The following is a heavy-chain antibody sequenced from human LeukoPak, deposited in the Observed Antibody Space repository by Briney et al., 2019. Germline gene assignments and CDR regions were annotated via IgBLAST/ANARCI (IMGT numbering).Heavy chain of an antibody. CDR1: GFTFSSYA. CDR2: ISGSGGST. Sequence: TGGSLRLSCAASGFTFSSYAMSWARQAPGKGLEWVSAISGSGGSTYYADSVKGRFTISRDNSKNTLYLQMNSLRAEDTAVYYCAKDYGSGSYGLRYYFDYWGQGTLVTVSS. CDR3: AKDYGSGSYGLRYYFDY. V-gene: IGHV3-23*01. D-gene: IGHD3-10*01. J-gene: IGHJ4*02.